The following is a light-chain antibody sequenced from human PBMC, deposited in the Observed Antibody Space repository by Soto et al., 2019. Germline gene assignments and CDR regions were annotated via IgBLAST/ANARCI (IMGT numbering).Light chain of an antibody. CDR3: QQDKRWPQWR. V-gene: IGKV3-15*01. J-gene: IGKJ1*01. CDR2: GAS. Sequence: ETVMTQSPATLSVSPGERATLSCRTSQSVRNNLAWYQQRPGQSPRLLIYGASTRATGVPARFSGSGSGTDFTLTINSRQSEEAAVMLCQQDKRWPQWRFGQGTKREIK. CDR1: QSVRNN.